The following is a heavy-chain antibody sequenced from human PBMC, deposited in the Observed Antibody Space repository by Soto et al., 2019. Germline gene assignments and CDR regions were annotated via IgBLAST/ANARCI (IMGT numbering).Heavy chain of an antibody. CDR3: ARAPIVVGEGDAFDI. CDR1: GGSISSGGYS. J-gene: IGHJ3*02. D-gene: IGHD2-15*01. V-gene: IGHV4-30-2*01. Sequence: PSETLSLTCAVYGGSISSGGYSWSWIRQPPGKGLEWIGYIYHSGSTYYNPSLKSRVTISVDRSKNQFSLKLSSVTAADTAVYYCARAPIVVGEGDAFDIWGQGTMVTVSS. CDR2: IYHSGST.